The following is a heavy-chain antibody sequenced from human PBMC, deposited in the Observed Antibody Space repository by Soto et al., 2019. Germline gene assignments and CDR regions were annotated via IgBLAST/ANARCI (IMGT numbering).Heavy chain of an antibody. V-gene: IGHV4-30-4*01. J-gene: IGHJ4*02. CDR1: GGSISSGDYY. CDR3: ARARDSSGPFDY. D-gene: IGHD3-22*01. CDR2: IYYSGST. Sequence: SETLSLTCTVSGGSISSGDYYWSWIRQPPGKGLEWIGYIYYSGSTYYNPSRKSRVTISVDTSKNQFSLKLSSVTAADTAVYYCARARDSSGPFDYWGQGTLVTVSS.